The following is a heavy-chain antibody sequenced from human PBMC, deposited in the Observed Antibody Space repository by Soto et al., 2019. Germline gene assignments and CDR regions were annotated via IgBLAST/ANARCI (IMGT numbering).Heavy chain of an antibody. Sequence: SETLSLTCTVSGGSISSGGYYWSWIRQHPGKGLEWIGYIYYSGSTYYNPSLKSRVTISVDTSKNQFSLKLSSVTAADTAVYYCARTDGSGYYYAVDYWGQGTLVTV. V-gene: IGHV4-31*03. J-gene: IGHJ4*02. CDR2: IYYSGST. CDR3: ARTDGSGYYYAVDY. CDR1: GGSISSGGYY. D-gene: IGHD3-22*01.